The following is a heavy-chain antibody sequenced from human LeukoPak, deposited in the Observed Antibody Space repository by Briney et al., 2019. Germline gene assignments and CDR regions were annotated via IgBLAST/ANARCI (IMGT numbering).Heavy chain of an antibody. V-gene: IGHV6-1*01. Sequence: SQTLSLTCAISGDSVSSNSAAWNWIRQSPSRGLEWLGRTYYRSKWYNDYAVSVKSRITINPDTSKNQFSLQLNSVTPEDTAVYYCARDLIRMGISFNWFDPWGQGTLVTVSS. CDR2: TYYRSKWYN. J-gene: IGHJ5*02. D-gene: IGHD2-15*01. CDR1: GDSVSSNSAA. CDR3: ARDLIRMGISFNWFDP.